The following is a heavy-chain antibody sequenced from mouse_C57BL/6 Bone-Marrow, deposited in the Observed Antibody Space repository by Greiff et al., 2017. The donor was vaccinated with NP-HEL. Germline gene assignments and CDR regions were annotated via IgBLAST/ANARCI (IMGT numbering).Heavy chain of an antibody. CDR1: GFTFSDYG. Sequence: EVKLMESGGGLVQPGGSLKLSCAASGFTFSDYGMAWVRQAPRKGPEWVAFISNLAYSIYYADTVTGRFNISRENAKNTLYLEMSRLRSEDTAMYYCARHHYGSSSWFAYWGQGTLVTVSA. V-gene: IGHV5-15*01. D-gene: IGHD1-1*01. J-gene: IGHJ3*01. CDR2: ISNLAYSI. CDR3: ARHHYGSSSWFAY.